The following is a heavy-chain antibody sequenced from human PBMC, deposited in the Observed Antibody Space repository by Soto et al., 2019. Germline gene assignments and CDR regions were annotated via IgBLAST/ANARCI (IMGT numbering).Heavy chain of an antibody. CDR1: GLTFSSFA. Sequence: EVQLLESGGGLVQPGGSLRLSCAASGLTFSSFAMTWVRQAPGKGLEWVSAISGPSSHTYYADSVKGRFTISRDNSKNTLYLQMYSLRAEDTAVYYCAKAPYSTGWRYYFDYWGQGTLVTVSS. V-gene: IGHV3-23*01. J-gene: IGHJ4*02. CDR2: ISGPSSHT. D-gene: IGHD6-19*01. CDR3: AKAPYSTGWRYYFDY.